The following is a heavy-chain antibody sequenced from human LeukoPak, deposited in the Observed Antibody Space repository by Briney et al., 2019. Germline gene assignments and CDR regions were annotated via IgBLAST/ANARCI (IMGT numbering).Heavy chain of an antibody. V-gene: IGHV3-7*02. CDR3: ARGVWLDY. CDR2: IKQDGSEK. Sequence: PGGSLRLSCTASGFTFSSYWMSWVRQTPEKGLEWVANIKQDGSEKVYVDSVKRRFTISRDNAKSSLYLQMNSLRAEDTAVYYCARGVWLDYWGQGTLVTVCS. CDR1: GFTFSSYW. D-gene: IGHD3-10*01. J-gene: IGHJ4*02.